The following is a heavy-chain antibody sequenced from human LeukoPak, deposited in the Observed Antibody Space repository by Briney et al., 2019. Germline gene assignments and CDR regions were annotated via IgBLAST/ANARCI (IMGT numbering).Heavy chain of an antibody. J-gene: IGHJ4*02. CDR2: IYSDFRT. CDR3: ARVPPGSYRYTIGGYGDY. CDR1: GFHVIAYY. Sequence: GGSLRLSCAASGFHVIAYYMNWFRQAPGKGLEWASVIYSDFRTYYADSVKGRFIISKDTSKNTLYLQMNNLRADDTAVYYCARVPPGSYRYTIGGYGDYWGQGTLVTVSS. V-gene: IGHV3-53*01. D-gene: IGHD3-16*02.